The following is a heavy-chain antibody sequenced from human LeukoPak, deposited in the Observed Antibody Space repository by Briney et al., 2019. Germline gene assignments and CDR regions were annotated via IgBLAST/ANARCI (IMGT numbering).Heavy chain of an antibody. Sequence: GGSLRLSCAASGFTFSSYWMSWVRQAPGKGLEWVANIKQDGSEKYYVDSVKGRFTISRDNAKNSLYLQMNSLRAEDTAVYYCARDFDDYAFYFDYWGQGTLVTVSS. V-gene: IGHV3-7*01. J-gene: IGHJ4*02. D-gene: IGHD4-17*01. CDR3: ARDFDDYAFYFDY. CDR1: GFTFSSYW. CDR2: IKQDGSEK.